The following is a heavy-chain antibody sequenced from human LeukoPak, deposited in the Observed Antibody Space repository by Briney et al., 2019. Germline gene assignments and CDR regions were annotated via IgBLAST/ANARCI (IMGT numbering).Heavy chain of an antibody. D-gene: IGHD2-2*01. J-gene: IGHJ4*02. Sequence: SQTLSLTRTVSGDSISSSSYYWGWIRQPPGKGLEWIGSIYYSGSTYYNPSLKSRVTISVDTSKNQFSLKLSSVTAADTAVYYCARESPYQGVDYWGQGTLVTVSS. CDR3: ARESPYQGVDY. CDR2: IYYSGST. V-gene: IGHV4-39*07. CDR1: GDSISSSSYY.